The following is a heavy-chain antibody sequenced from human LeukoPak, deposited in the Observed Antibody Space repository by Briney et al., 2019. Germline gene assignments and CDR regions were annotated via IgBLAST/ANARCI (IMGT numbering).Heavy chain of an antibody. CDR1: GFSFSSFG. Sequence: GGSLRLSCAASGFSFSSFGMSWVRQGPGKGLEWVSSIGTTGAGTNYADSVKGRFTISRDNSKNTLYLQMNSLRAEDTAVYYCAKGDGIYSFDYWGQGTLVTVSS. J-gene: IGHJ4*02. CDR3: AKGDGIYSFDY. V-gene: IGHV3-23*01. D-gene: IGHD1-26*01. CDR2: IGTTGAGT.